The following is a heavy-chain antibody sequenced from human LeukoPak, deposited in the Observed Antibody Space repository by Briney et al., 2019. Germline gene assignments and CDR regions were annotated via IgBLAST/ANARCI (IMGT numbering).Heavy chain of an antibody. V-gene: IGHV3-21*01. CDR2: ISSSSSYI. D-gene: IGHD5-18*01. J-gene: IGHJ4*02. Sequence: PGGSLRLSCAASGFTFSSYSMNWVRQAPGEGLEWVSSISSSSSYIYYADSVKGRFTISRDNAKNSLYLQMNSLRAEDTAVYYCARSGIRGYHFDYWGQGTLVTVSS. CDR1: GFTFSSYS. CDR3: ARSGIRGYHFDY.